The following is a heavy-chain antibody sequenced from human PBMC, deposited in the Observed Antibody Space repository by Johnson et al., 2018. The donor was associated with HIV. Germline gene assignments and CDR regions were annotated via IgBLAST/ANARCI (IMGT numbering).Heavy chain of an antibody. CDR2: IYSGGST. D-gene: IGHD3-22*01. V-gene: IGHV3-66*01. J-gene: IGHJ3*02. Sequence: VLLVESGGGVVQPGRSLRLSCAASGFTVNLNYMSWVRQAPGKGLEWVSLIYSGGSTYYVDSVKGRFTISRDNSKNTLYLQMNSLTAEDTAVYYCATFYYDSSGGQDAFDIWGRGTMVTVSS. CDR3: ATFYYDSSGGQDAFDI. CDR1: GFTVNLNY.